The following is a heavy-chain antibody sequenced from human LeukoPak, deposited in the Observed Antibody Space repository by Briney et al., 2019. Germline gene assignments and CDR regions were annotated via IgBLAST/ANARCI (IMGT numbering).Heavy chain of an antibody. CDR3: AKALSYGSGSHGFDY. CDR2: IYSGGST. V-gene: IGHV3-53*01. Sequence: GGSLRLSCAASGFTVSSNYMSWVRQDPGKGLEWVSVIYSGGSTYYADSVKGRFTISRDNSKNTLYLQMNSLRAEDTAVYYCAKALSYGSGSHGFDYWGQGTLVTVSS. CDR1: GFTVSSNY. J-gene: IGHJ4*02. D-gene: IGHD3-10*01.